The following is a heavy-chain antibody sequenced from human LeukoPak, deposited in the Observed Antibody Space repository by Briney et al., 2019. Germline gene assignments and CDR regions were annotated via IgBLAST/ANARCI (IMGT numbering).Heavy chain of an antibody. CDR2: INPNTGGT. V-gene: IGHV1-2*02. Sequence: GASVKVSCKASGYTFTGYYIHWVRQAPGQGLEWMGWINPNTGGTKYAQKFQGRVTMTRDTSINTAYMGLTRLTSDDTAVYYCAKGGVLASSKSLTYHWFDPWGHGTLVTVSS. CDR3: AKGGVLASSKSLTYHWFDP. CDR1: GYTFTGYY. J-gene: IGHJ5*02. D-gene: IGHD2-8*02.